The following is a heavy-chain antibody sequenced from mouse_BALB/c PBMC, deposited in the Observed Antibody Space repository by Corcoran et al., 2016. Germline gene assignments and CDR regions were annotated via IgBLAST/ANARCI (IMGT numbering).Heavy chain of an antibody. J-gene: IGHJ2*01. D-gene: IGHD1-2*01. Sequence: EVKLLESGGGLVQAGGSLKRSCAASGFDFSRYWMSWVRQAPGKGLEWIGEINPDSSTINYTPSLKDKFIISRDNAKNTLYLQMSKVRSEDTALYYCASLHYYGFHDYWGQGTTLTVSS. CDR2: INPDSSTI. CDR1: GFDFSRYW. CDR3: ASLHYYGFHDY. V-gene: IGHV4-1*02.